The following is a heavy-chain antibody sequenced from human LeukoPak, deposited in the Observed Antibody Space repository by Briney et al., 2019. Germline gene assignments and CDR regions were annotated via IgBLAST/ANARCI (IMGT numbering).Heavy chain of an antibody. CDR3: ARAGTIHYYYYGMDV. CDR2: IIPIFGTA. J-gene: IGHJ6*02. V-gene: IGHV1-69*13. D-gene: IGHD4-17*01. Sequence: SVKVSRKASGGTFSSYAISWVRQAPGQGLEWMGGIIPIFGTANYAQKFQGRVTITADESTSTAYMELSSLRSEDTAVYYCARAGTIHYYYYGMDVWGQGTTVTVSS. CDR1: GGTFSSYA.